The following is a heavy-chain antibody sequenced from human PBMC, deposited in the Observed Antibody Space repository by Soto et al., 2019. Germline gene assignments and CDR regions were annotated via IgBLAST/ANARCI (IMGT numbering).Heavy chain of an antibody. D-gene: IGHD3-22*01. CDR2: IFHSGTP. Sequence: PSETLSLTCAVCSDSISSGYYCDWIRQPPGKGLEWIGSIFHSGTPYYNPSLKSRLTISMDTSKTQFSLKLTSVTAADTAVYYCARRGSRSSSALPSYDYWGRGILVTVSS. J-gene: IGHJ4*02. V-gene: IGHV4-38-2*01. CDR1: SDSISSGYY. CDR3: ARRGSRSSSALPSYDY.